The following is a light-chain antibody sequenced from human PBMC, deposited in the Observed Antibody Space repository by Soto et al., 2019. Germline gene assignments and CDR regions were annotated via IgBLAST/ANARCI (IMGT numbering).Light chain of an antibody. V-gene: IGLV2-23*02. CDR3: CSYAGSSTSYV. Sequence: QSVLTQPASVSGSPGQSITISCTGTSSDVGGYNYVSWYQQHPGKAPKLMIYEVSNRPSGVSNRFSGSKSGNTASLTISGLQAEDEADYYCCSYAGSSTSYVFGTGTKATVL. CDR2: EVS. J-gene: IGLJ1*01. CDR1: SSDVGGYNY.